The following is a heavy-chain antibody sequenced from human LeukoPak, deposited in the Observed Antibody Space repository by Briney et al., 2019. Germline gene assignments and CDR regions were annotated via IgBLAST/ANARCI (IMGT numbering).Heavy chain of an antibody. CDR2: IRSDGSDK. J-gene: IGHJ4*02. V-gene: IGHV3-30*02. CDR3: AKHDSSSYY. D-gene: IGHD3-22*01. CDR1: GFIFSSYG. Sequence: GESLGLSCAASGFIFSSYGMHWVRQPPGKGLEWVAFIRSDGSDKYYAGSVKGRFTISRDNSKNTLYLQMNSLRAEDTAVYYCAKHDSSSYYWGQGTLVTVSS.